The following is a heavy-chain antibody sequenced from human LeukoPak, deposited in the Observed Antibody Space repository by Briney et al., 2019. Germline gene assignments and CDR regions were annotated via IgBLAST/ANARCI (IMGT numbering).Heavy chain of an antibody. V-gene: IGHV1-18*01. CDR1: GYTFTSYG. D-gene: IGHD6-6*01. Sequence: ASVTVSCKASGYTFTSYGISWVRQVPGQGLEWMGWISAYNGNTNYAQKLQGRVTMTTDTSTSTAYMELRSLRSDDTAVYYCALASSSSGGFDYWGQGTLVTVSS. J-gene: IGHJ4*02. CDR3: ALASSSSGGFDY. CDR2: ISAYNGNT.